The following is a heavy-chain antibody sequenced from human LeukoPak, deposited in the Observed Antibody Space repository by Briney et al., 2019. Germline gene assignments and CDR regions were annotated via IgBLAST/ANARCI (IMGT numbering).Heavy chain of an antibody. J-gene: IGHJ4*02. V-gene: IGHV3-9*01. D-gene: IGHD3-9*01. Sequence: GRSLRLSCVASGFTFDDYAMYWVRQAPGKGLEWVSGISWNSGSIGYADSVKGRFTISRDNAKNTLYLQMNSLRAEDTAVYYCARWVDYDILTGYYYFDYWGQGTLVTVSS. CDR2: ISWNSGSI. CDR1: GFTFDDYA. CDR3: ARWVDYDILTGYYYFDY.